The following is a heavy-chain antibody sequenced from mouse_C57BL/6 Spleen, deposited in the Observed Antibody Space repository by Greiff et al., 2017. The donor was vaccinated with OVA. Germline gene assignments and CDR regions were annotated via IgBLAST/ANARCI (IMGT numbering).Heavy chain of an antibody. CDR2: IRSKSSNYAT. D-gene: IGHD1-1*01. J-gene: IGHJ1*03. V-gene: IGHV10-3*01. Sequence: EVQLVESGGGLVQPKGSLKLSCAASGFTFNTYAMHWVRQAPGKGLEWVARIRSKSSNYATYYADSVKDRFTISRDDSQSMLYLQMNNLKTEDTAMYYCVREGIITTVVATRYFDVWGTGTTVTVSS. CDR3: VREGIITTVVATRYFDV. CDR1: GFTFNTYA.